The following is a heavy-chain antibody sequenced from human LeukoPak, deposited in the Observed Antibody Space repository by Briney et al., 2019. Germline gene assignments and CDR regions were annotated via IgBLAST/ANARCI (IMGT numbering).Heavy chain of an antibody. Sequence: GGSLRLSCAASGFTFSSYGMHWVRQAPGKGLEWVAFIRYDGSNKYYADSVKGRFTISRDNSKNTLYLHVNSLRPEDTAVYYCAKGGKYDILTGFPRSRLLGDYWGQGTLVTVSS. D-gene: IGHD3-9*01. V-gene: IGHV3-30*02. J-gene: IGHJ4*02. CDR3: AKGGKYDILTGFPRSRLLGDY. CDR1: GFTFSSYG. CDR2: IRYDGSNK.